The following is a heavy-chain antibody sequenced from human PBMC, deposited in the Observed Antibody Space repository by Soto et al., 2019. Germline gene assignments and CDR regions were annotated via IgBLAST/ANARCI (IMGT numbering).Heavy chain of an antibody. D-gene: IGHD5-12*01. CDR2: IYYSGSS. CDR3: ARSRVATIDY. V-gene: IGHV4-59*12. J-gene: IGHJ4*02. Sequence: SETLSLTCTVSGGSIGNSYWSWIRQSPGKGLEWIGYIYYSGSSNYNPSLKSRVTISVDTSKNQFSLKLSSVTAADTAVYYCARSRVATIDYWGQGALVTVSS. CDR1: GGSIGNSY.